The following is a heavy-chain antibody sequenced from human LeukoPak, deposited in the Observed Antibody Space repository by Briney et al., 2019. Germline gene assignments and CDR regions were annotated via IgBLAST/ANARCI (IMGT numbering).Heavy chain of an antibody. CDR1: GYTFTGYY. V-gene: IGHV1-2*02. CDR2: INPNSGGT. J-gene: IGHJ4*02. D-gene: IGHD1-26*01. Sequence: ASVKVSCKASGYTFTGYYMHWVRQAPGQGLEWMGWINPNSGGTNYAQKFQGRVTMTTDASISTAYMELTSLTSDDTALYLCARDYYSGTYAHWGQGTQVTVSS. CDR3: ARDYYSGTYAH.